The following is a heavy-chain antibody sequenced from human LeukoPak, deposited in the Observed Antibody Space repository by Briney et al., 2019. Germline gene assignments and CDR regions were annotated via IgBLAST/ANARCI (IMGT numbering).Heavy chain of an antibody. V-gene: IGHV3-66*02. J-gene: IGHJ4*02. CDR2: IYSGGSI. CDR1: GFTVRSNY. CDR3: AKEDIVLMVYAIGWFDY. D-gene: IGHD2-8*01. Sequence: GGSLRLSCAASGFTVRSNYMSWVRQAPGKGLEWVSVIYSGGSIYYADSVKGRFTISRDNAKNTLYLQMNSLRAEDTAVYYCAKEDIVLMVYAIGWFDYWGQGTLVTVSS.